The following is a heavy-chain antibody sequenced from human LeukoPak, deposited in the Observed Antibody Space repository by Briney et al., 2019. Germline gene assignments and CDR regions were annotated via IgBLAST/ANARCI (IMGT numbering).Heavy chain of an antibody. Sequence: GGSLRLSCAASGFTFSSYAMSWVRQAPGKGLEWVSAISGSGGSTYYADSVKGRFTISRDNSKNTLYLQMNSLRAEDTAVYYCAKDLYIVVVPAATHYYYYGAMDVWGQGTTVTVSS. CDR3: AKDLYIVVVPAATHYYYYGAMDV. J-gene: IGHJ6*02. CDR2: ISGSGGST. D-gene: IGHD2-2*01. V-gene: IGHV3-23*01. CDR1: GFTFSSYA.